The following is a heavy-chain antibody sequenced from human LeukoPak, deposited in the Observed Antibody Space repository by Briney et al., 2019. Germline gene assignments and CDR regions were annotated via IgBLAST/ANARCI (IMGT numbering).Heavy chain of an antibody. CDR2: ISWNSGSI. CDR3: AKVLYYYDSSGYYWGYFDY. V-gene: IGHV3-9*01. D-gene: IGHD3-22*01. Sequence: GGSLRLSCAASGFTFDDYAMHWVRQAPGKGLEWVSGISWNSGSIGYADSVKGRFTISRDNAKNSLYLQMNSLRAEDTALYCCAKVLYYYDSSGYYWGYFDYWGQGTLVTVSS. J-gene: IGHJ4*02. CDR1: GFTFDDYA.